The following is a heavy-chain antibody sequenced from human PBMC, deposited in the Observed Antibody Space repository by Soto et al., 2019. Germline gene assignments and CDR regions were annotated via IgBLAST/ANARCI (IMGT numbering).Heavy chain of an antibody. CDR3: ARGQEGVVATH. V-gene: IGHV4-34*01. D-gene: IGHD5-12*01. CDR2: IKDGGRT. J-gene: IGHJ4*02. Sequence: QVQLQQWGAGLLKPSETLSLNCAVNGGSLSGYYWSWIRQPPGKGLEWIGEIKDGGRTNYSPSLKRRATISSDTSNHEFLLRLYTVTAADTGVYYCARGQEGVVATHWDQGTLVTVSS. CDR1: GGSLSGYY.